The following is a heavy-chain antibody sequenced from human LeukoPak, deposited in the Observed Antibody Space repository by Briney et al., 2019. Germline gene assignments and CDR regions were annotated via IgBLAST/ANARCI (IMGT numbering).Heavy chain of an antibody. CDR1: GFTFSSYW. V-gene: IGHV4-34*01. CDR2: INHSGST. Sequence: GSLRLSCAASGFTFSSYWMSWVRQAPGKGLEWIGEINHSGSTNYNPSLKSRVTISVDTSKNQFSLKLSSVTAADTAVYYCAREAYVAASFDYWGQGTLVTVSS. D-gene: IGHD2-15*01. CDR3: AREAYVAASFDY. J-gene: IGHJ4*02.